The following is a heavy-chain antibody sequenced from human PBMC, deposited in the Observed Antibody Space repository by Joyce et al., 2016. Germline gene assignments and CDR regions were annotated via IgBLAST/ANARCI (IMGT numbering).Heavy chain of an antibody. Sequence: QVHLVQSGAEMKMPGSSVKVSCKASGSNFSNFGISWVRQAPGQGLEWMGRISPSSGTTNYAQKFQGRVTMTADESTTTAYMELSSLRSEDTAVYFCARDHQYTIVFRVPNAHDIWGQGTVVTVSS. D-gene: IGHD5-24*01. V-gene: IGHV1-69*01. CDR1: GSNFSNFG. J-gene: IGHJ3*02. CDR3: ARDHQYTIVFRVPNAHDI. CDR2: ISPSSGTT.